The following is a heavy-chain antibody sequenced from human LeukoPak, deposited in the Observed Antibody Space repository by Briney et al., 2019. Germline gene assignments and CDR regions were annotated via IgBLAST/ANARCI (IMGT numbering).Heavy chain of an antibody. V-gene: IGHV3-7*01. J-gene: IGHJ4*02. CDR1: GFTFSSHR. Sequence: GGSLRLSCAASGFTFSSHRMSWVRQAPGKGLEWVANIKQDGSEKYYVDSVKGRFTISRDNAKNSLYLQMNSLRAEDTAVYYCARDPAHYWGQGTLVTVSS. CDR3: ARDPAHY. CDR2: IKQDGSEK.